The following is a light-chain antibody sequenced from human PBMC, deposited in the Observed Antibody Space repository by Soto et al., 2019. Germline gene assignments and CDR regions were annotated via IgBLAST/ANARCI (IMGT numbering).Light chain of an antibody. J-gene: IGKJ4*01. V-gene: IGKV4-1*01. CDR3: QQYYSLPLT. Sequence: DIVMTQSPDSLAVSLGERATINCKSSQSVFFTSNNKNYLAWYQQKPGQPPKLLIYWASTRESGVPDRFSGSGYGTDFTLTISSLQADDVAVYYCQQYYSLPLTFGGGTKVEIK. CDR1: QSVFFTSNNKNY. CDR2: WAS.